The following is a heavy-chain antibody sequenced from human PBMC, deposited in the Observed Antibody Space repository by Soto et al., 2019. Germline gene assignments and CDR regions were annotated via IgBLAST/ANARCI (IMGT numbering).Heavy chain of an antibody. D-gene: IGHD1-26*01. J-gene: IGHJ4*02. CDR2: ISGSGGST. CDR3: PNLREWELLGCFDY. CDR1: GFTFSSYA. V-gene: IGHV3-23*01. Sequence: WGSLRLSCAASGFTFSSYAMSWVRQAPGKGLEWVSAISGSGGSTYYADSVKGRFTISRDNSKNTLYLQMNSLRAEDTAVYYCPNLREWELLGCFDYWGQGTLVTVSS.